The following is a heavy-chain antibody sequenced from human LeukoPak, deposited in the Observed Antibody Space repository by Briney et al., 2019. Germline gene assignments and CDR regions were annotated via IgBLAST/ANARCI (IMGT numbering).Heavy chain of an antibody. V-gene: IGHV4-61*08. Sequence: SETLSLTCTVSGGSVSSGGFYWTWIRQPPGKGLEWIGYIYYSGSTNYIPSLRSRLTISVDTSKNQFSLKLSSVTAADTAVYYCAREDITGTASYFDYWGREPWSPSPQ. D-gene: IGHD1-7*01. CDR2: IYYSGST. CDR3: AREDITGTASYFDY. J-gene: IGHJ4*02. CDR1: GGSVSSGGFY.